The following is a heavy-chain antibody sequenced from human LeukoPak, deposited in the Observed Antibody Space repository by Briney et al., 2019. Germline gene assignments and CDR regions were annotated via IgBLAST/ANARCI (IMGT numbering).Heavy chain of an antibody. Sequence: GGSLRLSCAASGFTFNIYAMSWVRQAPGKGLEWVSLIIGSGATSLFADSVKGRFIISRDNSKNALYLQMTSLRAEDTAVYYCAKDGQQVPVIAIFGIIIIFNAFDIWGQGTMVTVSS. V-gene: IGHV3-23*01. CDR1: GFTFNIYA. CDR2: IIGSGATS. J-gene: IGHJ3*02. D-gene: IGHD3-3*01. CDR3: AKDGQQVPVIAIFGIIIIFNAFDI.